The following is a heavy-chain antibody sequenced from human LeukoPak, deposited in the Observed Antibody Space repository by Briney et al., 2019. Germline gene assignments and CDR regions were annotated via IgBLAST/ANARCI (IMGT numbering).Heavy chain of an antibody. CDR3: TTVYSDSGGFYFNYCDY. Sequence: KPGGSLRLSCAASGFTFSDYYMSWVRPAPGKGLEWVGRIKSKNDGGTTDYAAPVKGRFTISRDDSKNTLYLQMNSLKTEDTAVYYCTTVYSDSGGFYFNYCDYWGQGTLVTVST. CDR2: IKSKNDGGTT. CDR1: GFTFSDYY. J-gene: IGHJ4*02. V-gene: IGHV3-15*01. D-gene: IGHD3-22*01.